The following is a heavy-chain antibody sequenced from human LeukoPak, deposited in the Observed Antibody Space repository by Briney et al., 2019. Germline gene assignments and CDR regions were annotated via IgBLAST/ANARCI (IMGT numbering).Heavy chain of an antibody. V-gene: IGHV4-59*01. CDR3: ARLAGDYYDSSGYSLDY. CDR1: GGSISSYY. CDR2: IYYSGST. J-gene: IGHJ4*02. D-gene: IGHD3-22*01. Sequence: PSETLSLTCTVSGGSISSYYWSWIRQPPGKGLEWIGYIYYSGSTNYNPSLKSRVTISVDTSKNQFSLKLSSVTAADTAVYYCARLAGDYYDSSGYSLDYWGQGTLVTVSS.